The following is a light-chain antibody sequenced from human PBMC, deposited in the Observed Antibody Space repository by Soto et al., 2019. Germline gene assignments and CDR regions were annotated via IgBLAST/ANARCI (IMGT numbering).Light chain of an antibody. V-gene: IGKV3-20*01. Sequence: EIVLTRSPGTLSLSPGERATLSCRASQSVSSSYLAWYQQKPGQAPRLLIYGASSRATGIPDRFSGSGSGTDFTLTISRLEPEDIAVYYCQQYGSSQTFGQGAKVDIK. CDR2: GAS. J-gene: IGKJ1*01. CDR1: QSVSSSY. CDR3: QQYGSSQT.